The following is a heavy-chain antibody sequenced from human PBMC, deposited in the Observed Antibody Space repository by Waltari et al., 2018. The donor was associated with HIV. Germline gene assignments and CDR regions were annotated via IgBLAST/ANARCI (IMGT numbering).Heavy chain of an antibody. CDR1: GYTFVNFD. D-gene: IGHD3-22*01. V-gene: IGHV1-8*02. CDR2: MNPNSGNT. Sequence: QVHLVQSGPEVKRPGASVKISCKAYGYTFVNFDVNWVRQAAGQGPEWLGWMNPNSGNTASPCIFEDWVTMTRDVSTDTAYMEMSGLTPEDTAIYYCARNSSGKGNRYFYYGLDVWGQGTPVTV. CDR3: ARNSSGKGNRYFYYGLDV. J-gene: IGHJ6*02.